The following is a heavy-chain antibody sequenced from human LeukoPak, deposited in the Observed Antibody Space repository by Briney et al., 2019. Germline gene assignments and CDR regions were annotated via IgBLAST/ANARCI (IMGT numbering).Heavy chain of an antibody. CDR1: GGSISSSSYY. V-gene: IGHV4-39*07. Sequence: SETLSLTCSVSGGSISSSSYYWGWIRQSPGKGLEWIASIYYSGTTYYNPSLKSRVTISVDTSKNQFSLKLSSVTAADTAVYYCARGEAGNHYYYYMDVWGKGTTVTISS. D-gene: IGHD6-13*01. CDR3: ARGEAGNHYYYYMDV. CDR2: IYYSGTT. J-gene: IGHJ6*03.